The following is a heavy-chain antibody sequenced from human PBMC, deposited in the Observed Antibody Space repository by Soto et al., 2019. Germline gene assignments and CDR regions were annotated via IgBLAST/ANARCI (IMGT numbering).Heavy chain of an antibody. D-gene: IGHD3-10*01. CDR1: GGSISSSSYY. J-gene: IGHJ6*03. Sequence: QLQLQESGPGLVKPSETLSLTCTVSGGSISSSSYYWGWIRQPPGKGLEWIGSIYYSGSTYYNPSLKSRVTISVDTSKNQFSLKLSSVTAADTAVYYCARLGGSGSYYYYYYMDVWGKGTTVTVSS. CDR2: IYYSGST. CDR3: ARLGGSGSYYYYYYMDV. V-gene: IGHV4-39*01.